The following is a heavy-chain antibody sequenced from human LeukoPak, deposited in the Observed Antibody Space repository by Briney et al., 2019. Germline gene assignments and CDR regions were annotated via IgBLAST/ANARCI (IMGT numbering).Heavy chain of an antibody. CDR1: GFTFSDYY. V-gene: IGHV3-11*04. Sequence: PGGSLRLSCAASGFTFSDYYMSWIRQAPGKGLEWVSYISSSGSTIYYADSVKGRFTISRDNAKNSLYLQMNSLRAEDTAVYYCVRDSYDSFAFDIWGQGTMVTVSS. D-gene: IGHD3-22*01. J-gene: IGHJ3*02. CDR3: VRDSYDSFAFDI. CDR2: ISSSGSTI.